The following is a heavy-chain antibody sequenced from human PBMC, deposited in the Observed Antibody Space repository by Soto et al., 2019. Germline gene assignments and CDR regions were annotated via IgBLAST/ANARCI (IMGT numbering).Heavy chain of an antibody. J-gene: IGHJ6*02. V-gene: IGHV4-59*01. CDR2: IYYSGST. CDR3: ARDKQYSSSPAHYYGMDV. CDR1: GGSISSYY. Sequence: SETLSLTCTVSGGSISSYYWSWIRQPPGKGLEWIGYIYYSGSTNYNPSLKSRVTISVDTSKNQFSLKLSSVTAADTAVYYCARDKQYSSSPAHYYGMDVWGQGTTVTVSS. D-gene: IGHD6-6*01.